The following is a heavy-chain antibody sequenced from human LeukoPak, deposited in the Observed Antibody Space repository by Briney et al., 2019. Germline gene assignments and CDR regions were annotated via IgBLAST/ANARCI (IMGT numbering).Heavy chain of an antibody. J-gene: IGHJ4*02. Sequence: GGSLRLSCAASGFTFSSYAMTWVRQAPGKGLQWVSTISVSGENTYYADSVKGRFTISRDISKSTLYLQMNSLRDEDTAVYYCAKYGSGSYYNGLYWGQATLVTVSS. V-gene: IGHV3-23*01. D-gene: IGHD3-10*01. CDR3: AKYGSGSYYNGLY. CDR2: ISVSGENT. CDR1: GFTFSSYA.